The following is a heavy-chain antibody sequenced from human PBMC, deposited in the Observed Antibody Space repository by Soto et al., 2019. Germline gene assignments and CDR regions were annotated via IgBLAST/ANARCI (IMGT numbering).Heavy chain of an antibody. D-gene: IGHD4-17*01. Sequence: EVHLVESGGGLVQPGGSLRLSCAASGFTFRIYRMNWVRQAPGTGLEWLSYISSGSSSMFYADSVKGRFTISRDNAKNSFYLQMNSLRAEDTAVYYCAQRSDYGGYSIDYWGQGTLVIVSS. CDR1: GFTFRIYR. CDR3: AQRSDYGGYSIDY. CDR2: ISSGSSSM. J-gene: IGHJ4*02. V-gene: IGHV3-48*01.